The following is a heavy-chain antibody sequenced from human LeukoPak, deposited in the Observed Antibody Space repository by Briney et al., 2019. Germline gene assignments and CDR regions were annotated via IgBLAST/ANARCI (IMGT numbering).Heavy chain of an antibody. J-gene: IGHJ5*02. CDR1: GGSFSGYY. V-gene: IGHV4-34*01. CDR3: ARDFTVVVVAAGWFDP. CDR2: INHSGST. Sequence: SETLSLTCAVYGGSFSGYYWSWIRQPPGKGLEWIGEINHSGSTNYNPSLKSRVTISVDTSKNQFSLKLSSVTAADTAVYYCARDFTVVVVAAGWFDPWGQGTLVTVSS. D-gene: IGHD2-15*01.